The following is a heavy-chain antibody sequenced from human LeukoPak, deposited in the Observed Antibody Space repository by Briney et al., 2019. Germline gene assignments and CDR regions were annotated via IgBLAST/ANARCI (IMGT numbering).Heavy chain of an antibody. CDR1: GFTFSSYA. V-gene: IGHV3-23*01. CDR2: ISGSGGST. CDR3: AKGLSNYYDSSGYSPFDY. J-gene: IGHJ4*02. D-gene: IGHD3-22*01. Sequence: GGSLRLSCAASGFTFSSYATSWVRQAPGKGLEWVSAISGSGGSTYYADSVKGRFTISRDNSKNTLYLQMNSLRAEDTAVYYCAKGLSNYYDSSGYSPFDYWGQGTLVTVSS.